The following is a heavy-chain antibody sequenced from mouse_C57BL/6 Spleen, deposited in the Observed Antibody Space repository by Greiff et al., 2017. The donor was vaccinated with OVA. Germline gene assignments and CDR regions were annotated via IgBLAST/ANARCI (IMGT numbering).Heavy chain of an antibody. V-gene: IGHV1-64*01. CDR3: ARGSSPRFAY. CDR2: IHPNSGST. J-gene: IGHJ3*01. CDR1: GYTFTSYW. D-gene: IGHD1-1*01. Sequence: QVQLQQSGAELVMPGASVKLSCKASGYTFTSYWMHWVKQRPGQGLEWIGMIHPNSGSTNYNEKFKSKATLTVDKSSSTAYMQLSSLTSEDSAVYYCARGSSPRFAYWGQGTLVTVSA.